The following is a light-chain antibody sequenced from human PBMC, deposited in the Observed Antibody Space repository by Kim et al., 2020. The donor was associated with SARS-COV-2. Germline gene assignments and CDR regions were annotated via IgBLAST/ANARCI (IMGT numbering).Light chain of an antibody. V-gene: IGKV1-17*01. CDR2: GTS. Sequence: ASVGVRVTITCRASQDIRNDLGWYQQKPGRAPKRLIYGTSSLQSGVPSRFSGSGSGTDFTLTISRVQPEDFATYFCLQNNNYPSTFGQGTRLEIK. CDR3: LQNNNYPST. CDR1: QDIRND. J-gene: IGKJ5*01.